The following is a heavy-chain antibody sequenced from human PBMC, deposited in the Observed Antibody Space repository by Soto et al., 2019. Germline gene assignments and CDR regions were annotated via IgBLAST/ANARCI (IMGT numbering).Heavy chain of an antibody. J-gene: IGHJ4*02. Sequence: PSETLSLTCAVSGDSVTSNVWWSWVRQSPGKGLEWIGEAYHNGLTDYNPSLKSRVTMSVGTSKNEFSLKLTSLTAADTAIYYCARDAAVPGESDRFDYWGQGTLVTVS. CDR1: GDSVTSNVW. CDR3: ARDAAVPGESDRFDY. D-gene: IGHD6-19*01. V-gene: IGHV4-4*02. CDR2: AYHNGLT.